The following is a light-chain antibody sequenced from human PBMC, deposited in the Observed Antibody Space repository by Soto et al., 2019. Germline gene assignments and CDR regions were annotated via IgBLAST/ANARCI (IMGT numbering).Light chain of an antibody. CDR3: QQGDTTPRT. J-gene: IGKJ1*01. CDR1: QSISTF. Sequence: DIQMTQSPSSLSASVGDRVSVTCRASQSISTFLNWYQQRPGEAPKLLIYAASSLQSGVPSRFSGSGSGADFTLTIGSLQPEDFATYYCQQGDTTPRTFGQGTKVEVK. V-gene: IGKV1-39*01. CDR2: AAS.